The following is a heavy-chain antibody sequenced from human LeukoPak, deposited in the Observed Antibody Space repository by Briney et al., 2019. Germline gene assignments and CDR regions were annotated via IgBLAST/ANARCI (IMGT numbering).Heavy chain of an antibody. D-gene: IGHD3-22*01. Sequence: PSETLSLTCTVSGGSISSSSYYWSWIRQPPGKGLEWIGYIYYSGSTNYNPSLKSRVTISVDTSKNQFSLKLSSVTAADTAVYYCARVGGRYDTSGYLIWGQGTLVTVSS. CDR2: IYYSGST. CDR3: ARVGGRYDTSGYLI. CDR1: GGSISSSSYY. V-gene: IGHV4-61*01. J-gene: IGHJ4*02.